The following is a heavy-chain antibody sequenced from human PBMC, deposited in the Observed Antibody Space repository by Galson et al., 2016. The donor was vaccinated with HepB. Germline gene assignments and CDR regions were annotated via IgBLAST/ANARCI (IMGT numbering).Heavy chain of an antibody. D-gene: IGHD6-25*01. V-gene: IGHV4-39*01. Sequence: ETLSLTCSLSGDSISSLNYYWGWIRQPPGKGLEWIGATYIGKSSIHNPSLKSRVSISIDTSRNQFSLKLTSVTAADTAVYYCTRHDIPEQRQVGGAHYYYGLDIWGQGTTVIVSS. J-gene: IGHJ6*02. CDR2: TYIGKSS. CDR3: TRHDIPEQRQVGGAHYYYGLDI. CDR1: GDSISSLNYY.